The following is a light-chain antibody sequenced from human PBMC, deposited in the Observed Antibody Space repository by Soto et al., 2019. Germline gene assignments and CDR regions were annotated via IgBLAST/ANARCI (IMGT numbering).Light chain of an antibody. J-gene: IGKJ1*01. Sequence: DIVMTQSPDSLTVSLGERATINCKSSQSVLYSSNNKNYLAWYQHKPGQPPKLLVYWASTRESGVPDRFSGSGSGADFTLTISSLQAEDVAVYYCQQYYSTPPTFGQGTQVAIK. CDR2: WAS. CDR1: QSVLYSSNNKNY. CDR3: QQYYSTPPT. V-gene: IGKV4-1*01.